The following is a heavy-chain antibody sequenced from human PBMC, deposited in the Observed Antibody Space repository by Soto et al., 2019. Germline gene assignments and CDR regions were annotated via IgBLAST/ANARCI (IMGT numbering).Heavy chain of an antibody. CDR3: AREVKGVTSFAY. Sequence: QVRLIQSGPEMMQPGASVRVSCTASGFTALSYAFHWVRQAPGQGPEWLGWLNGGVDGTSYSQRLQGRVTISRDTSTNTVYLEVKSLTYEDTAVYYCAREVKGVTSFAYWGQGTLVTVSS. V-gene: IGHV1-3*01. D-gene: IGHD3-10*01. CDR2: LNGGVDGT. CDR1: GFTALSYA. J-gene: IGHJ4*02.